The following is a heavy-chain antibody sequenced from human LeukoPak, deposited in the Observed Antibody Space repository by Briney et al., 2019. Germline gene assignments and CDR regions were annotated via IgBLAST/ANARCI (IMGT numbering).Heavy chain of an antibody. J-gene: IGHJ6*02. CDR2: LLYDGSNK. V-gene: IGHV3-30*18. Sequence: GGSLRLSCAASGFTFSTYGVHWVRQATGKGLEWVAVLLYDGSNKYFADSVKGRFTISRDNSKNTLYLQMNSLRAEDTAVYHCAKALLTGTYYYYAMDIWGQGTTVTASS. D-gene: IGHD1-20*01. CDR1: GFTFSTYG. CDR3: AKALLTGTYYYYAMDI.